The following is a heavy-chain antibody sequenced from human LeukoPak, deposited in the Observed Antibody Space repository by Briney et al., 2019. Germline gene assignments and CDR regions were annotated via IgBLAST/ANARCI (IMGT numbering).Heavy chain of an antibody. CDR1: GFTFSSYA. V-gene: IGHV3-23*01. D-gene: IGHD4-17*01. J-gene: IGHJ4*02. Sequence: GGSLRLSCAASGFTFSSYAMSWVRQAPGKGLEWVSVISGSGGKTIYADSVKGRFTISRDNSKNTLYLQMNSLRAEDTAVYYCAKGTTVTTHLSHFDYWGQGTLVTVSS. CDR3: AKGTTVTTHLSHFDY. CDR2: ISGSGGKT.